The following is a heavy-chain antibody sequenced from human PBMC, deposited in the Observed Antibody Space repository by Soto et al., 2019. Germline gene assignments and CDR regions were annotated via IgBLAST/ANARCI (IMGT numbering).Heavy chain of an antibody. D-gene: IGHD2-15*01. CDR2: ISYEGSHT. CDR3: AKEVHCGGGSCSWSEGFDY. J-gene: IGHJ4*02. V-gene: IGHV3-30*18. Sequence: QVQLVESGGGVVQPGRSLRLSCAAYGFIFSSYGMHWVRHAPGKGLEWVAVISYEGSHTYYADSVKGRFTITRDNSKNTLYLQMNGLRPEDTAVYYCAKEVHCGGGSCSWSEGFDYWGPGTRLTVSS. CDR1: GFIFSSYG.